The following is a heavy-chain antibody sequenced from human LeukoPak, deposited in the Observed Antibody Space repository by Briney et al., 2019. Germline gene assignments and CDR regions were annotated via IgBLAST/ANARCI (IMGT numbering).Heavy chain of an antibody. D-gene: IGHD4-17*01. V-gene: IGHV3-30*18. J-gene: IGHJ1*01. CDR3: AKSHPPTVTTEEGEYLQH. CDR1: GFTFSSFG. Sequence: GGSLRLSCAASGFTFSSFGMHWVRQAPGQGLEWVAVISFDGSNQYYADPVKGRFTIYRDNFKNTVYLQMNSLRAEETAVYYCAKSHPPTVTTEEGEYLQHWGQGTLVTVSS. CDR2: ISFDGSNQ.